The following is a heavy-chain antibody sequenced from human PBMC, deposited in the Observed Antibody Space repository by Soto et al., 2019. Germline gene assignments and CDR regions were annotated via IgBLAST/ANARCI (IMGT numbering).Heavy chain of an antibody. CDR2: INHSGST. D-gene: IGHD3-10*01. Sequence: QVQLQQWGAGLLKPSETLSLTCAVYGGSFSGYYWSWIRQPPGKGLEWIGEINHSGSTNYNPSLKSRVTISVDTSKNQFSLKLSSVTAADTAVYYCARAWGFDFYYWGQGTLVTVSS. V-gene: IGHV4-34*01. CDR1: GGSFSGYY. CDR3: ARAWGFDFYY. J-gene: IGHJ4*02.